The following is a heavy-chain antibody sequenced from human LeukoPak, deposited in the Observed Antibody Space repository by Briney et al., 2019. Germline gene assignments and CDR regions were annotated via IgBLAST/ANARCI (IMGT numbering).Heavy chain of an antibody. CDR3: ARAETGYSSSWYFDY. Sequence: GGSLRLSCAASGFTLSNYRMNWVRQAPGKGLEWVSSVSTSGSYIYYADSVKGRFTISRDNAKNSLYLQMNSLRAEDTAVYYCARAETGYSSSWYFDYWGQRTLVTVSS. CDR2: VSTSGSYI. D-gene: IGHD6-13*01. V-gene: IGHV3-21*01. CDR1: GFTLSNYR. J-gene: IGHJ4*02.